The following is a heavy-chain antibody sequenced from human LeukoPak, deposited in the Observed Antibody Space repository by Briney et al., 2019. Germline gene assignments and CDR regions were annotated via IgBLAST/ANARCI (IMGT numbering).Heavy chain of an antibody. CDR3: ARSKPYGPPPYYYYYYMDV. Sequence: PSETLSLTCSVSGDSITGYYWGWIRQPPGKGLEWIGSIYYSGSTYYNPSLKSRVTISVDTSKNQFSLKLSSVTAADTAVYYCARSKPYGPPPYYYYYYMDVWGKGTTVTVSS. V-gene: IGHV4-39*01. J-gene: IGHJ6*03. CDR1: GDSITGYY. D-gene: IGHD4-17*01. CDR2: IYYSGST.